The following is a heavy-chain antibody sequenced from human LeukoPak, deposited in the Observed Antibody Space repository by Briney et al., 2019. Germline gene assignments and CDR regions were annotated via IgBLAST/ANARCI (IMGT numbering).Heavy chain of an antibody. CDR1: GYTFTSYA. V-gene: IGHV1-46*01. D-gene: IGHD6-19*01. CDR2: INPSGGST. Sequence: ASVKVSCKASGYTFTSYAMNWVRQAPGQGLEWMGIINPSGGSTSYAQKFQGRVTMTRDMSTSTVYMELSSLRSEDTAVYYCARLNRGIAVPGVSHRGWFDPWGQGTLVTVSS. CDR3: ARLNRGIAVPGVSHRGWFDP. J-gene: IGHJ5*02.